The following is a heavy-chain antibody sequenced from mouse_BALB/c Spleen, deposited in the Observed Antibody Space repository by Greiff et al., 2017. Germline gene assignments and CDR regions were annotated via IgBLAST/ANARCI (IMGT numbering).Heavy chain of an antibody. CDR2: ISSGSSTI. J-gene: IGHJ1*01. D-gene: IGHD1-1*01. Sequence: EVKVVESGGGLVQPGGSRKLSCAASGFTFSSFGMHWVRQAPEKGLEWVAYISSGSSTIYYADTVKGRFTISRDNPKNTLFLQMTSLRSEDTAMYYCARRDDSSYGYFDDWGEGTTVTVSS. CDR1: GFTFSSFG. CDR3: ARRDDSSYGYFDD. V-gene: IGHV5-17*02.